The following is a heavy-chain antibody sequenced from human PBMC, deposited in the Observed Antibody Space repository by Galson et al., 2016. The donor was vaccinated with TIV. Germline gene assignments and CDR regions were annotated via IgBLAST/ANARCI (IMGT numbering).Heavy chain of an antibody. CDR3: ARDVRRTWTNLDL. D-gene: IGHD1-1*01. CDR1: GYTFTNYG. V-gene: IGHV1-18*01. J-gene: IGHJ5*02. CDR2: IGTYNGDR. Sequence: SVKVSCKASGYTFTNYGISWVRQAPGQGLEWMGWIGTYNGDRRYAQKFQDRVTMTTDISTSTAYMELRSLTSDDPAVYFCARDVRRTWTNLDLWGQGTLVTVSS.